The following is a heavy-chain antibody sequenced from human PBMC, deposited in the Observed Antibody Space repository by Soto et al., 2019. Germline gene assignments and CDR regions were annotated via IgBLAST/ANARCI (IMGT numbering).Heavy chain of an antibody. V-gene: IGHV3-64*02. CDR2: ISSNGGST. Sequence: GGSLRLSCAASGFTFSSYAMHWVRQAPGKGLEYVSAISSNGGSTYYADSVKGRFTISRDNSKNTLYLQMGSLRAEDMAVYYCARDIAIVVVVAATFAYWGQGTLVTVSS. D-gene: IGHD2-15*01. CDR3: ARDIAIVVVVAATFAY. J-gene: IGHJ4*02. CDR1: GFTFSSYA.